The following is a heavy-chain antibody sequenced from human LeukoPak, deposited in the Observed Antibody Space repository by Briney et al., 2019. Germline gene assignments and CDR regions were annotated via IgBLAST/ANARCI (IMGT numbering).Heavy chain of an antibody. V-gene: IGHV4-31*03. CDR2: IYYSGST. D-gene: IGHD3-10*01. Sequence: SETLSLTCTVSGGSISSGGYYWSWIRQHPGKGLEWIGYIYYSGSTYYNPSLKSRVTISVDTSKNQFSLKLRSVTAADTAVYYCARGSTRGDFDYWGQGTLVTVSS. CDR1: GGSISSGGYY. J-gene: IGHJ4*02. CDR3: ARGSTRGDFDY.